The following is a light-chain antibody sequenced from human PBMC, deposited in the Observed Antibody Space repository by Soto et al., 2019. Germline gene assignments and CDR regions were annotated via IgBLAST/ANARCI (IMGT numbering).Light chain of an antibody. CDR3: QHFGNSQAP. V-gene: IGKV3-20*01. J-gene: IGKJ4*01. Sequence: EIVLTQSPGTLSLSPGERATLSCRASQSVGSNYLAWYQQQPGQAPRLLMYGASNRATGIPDRFSGSGSGTDFTLTISRLEPEDFAVYYCQHFGNSQAPFCGGTKVEIK. CDR2: GAS. CDR1: QSVGSNY.